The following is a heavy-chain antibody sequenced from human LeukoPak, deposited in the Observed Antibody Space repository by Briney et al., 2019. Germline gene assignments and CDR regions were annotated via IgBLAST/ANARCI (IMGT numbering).Heavy chain of an antibody. V-gene: IGHV3-53*01. J-gene: IGHJ6*04. Sequence: GGSLRLSCAASGFTVSSNYMSWVRQAPGKGLEWVSVIYSGGSTYYADSVKGRFTISRDNSKNTLHLQMNSLRAEDTAVYYCAREGTTVTTPKGHYYYYGMDVWGKGTTVTVSS. CDR2: IYSGGST. D-gene: IGHD4-17*01. CDR3: AREGTTVTTPKGHYYYYGMDV. CDR1: GFTVSSNY.